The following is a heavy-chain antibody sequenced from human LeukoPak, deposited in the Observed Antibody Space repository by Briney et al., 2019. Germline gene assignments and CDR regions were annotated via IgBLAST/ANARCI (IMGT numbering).Heavy chain of an antibody. Sequence: SETLSLTCIVSGGSISSNTYYWGWIRQPPGKGLEWIGSIYYSGSTYYNPSLKSRVTISVDTSKNQFSLKLSSVTAADTAVYYCARLGPSSSWYARDYWGQGTLVTVSS. J-gene: IGHJ4*02. CDR2: IYYSGST. V-gene: IGHV4-39*01. CDR1: GGSISSNTYY. CDR3: ARLGPSSSWYARDY. D-gene: IGHD6-13*01.